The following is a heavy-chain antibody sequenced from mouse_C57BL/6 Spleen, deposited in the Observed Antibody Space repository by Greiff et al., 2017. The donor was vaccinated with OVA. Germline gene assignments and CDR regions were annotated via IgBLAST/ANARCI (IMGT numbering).Heavy chain of an antibody. CDR3: ARDYGKRNFDY. CDR1: GYTFTSYW. D-gene: IGHD1-1*01. V-gene: IGHV1-69*01. CDR2: IDPSDSYT. J-gene: IGHJ2*01. Sequence: VQLQQSGAELVMPGASVKLSCKASGYTFTSYWMHWVKQRPGQGLEWIGEIDPSDSYTNYNQKFKGKSTLTVDKSSSTAYMQLSSLTSEDSVVYYCARDYGKRNFDYWGQGTTLTVSS.